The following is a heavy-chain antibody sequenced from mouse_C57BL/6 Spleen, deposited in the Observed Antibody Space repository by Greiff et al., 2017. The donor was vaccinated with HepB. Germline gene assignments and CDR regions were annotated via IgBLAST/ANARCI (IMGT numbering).Heavy chain of an antibody. CDR1: GFNIKDDY. CDR2: IDPENGDT. V-gene: IGHV14-4*01. D-gene: IGHD1-1*01. CDR3: TTWDTTVDY. J-gene: IGHJ2*01. Sequence: EVKLMESGAELVRPGASVKLSCTASGFNIKDDYMHWVKQRPEQGLEWIGWIDPENGDTEYASKFQGKATITADTSSNTAYLQLSSLTSEDTAVYYCTTWDTTVDYWGQGTTLTVSS.